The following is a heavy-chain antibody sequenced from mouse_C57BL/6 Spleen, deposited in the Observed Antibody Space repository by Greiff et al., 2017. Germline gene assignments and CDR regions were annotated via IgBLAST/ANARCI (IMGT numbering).Heavy chain of an antibody. CDR3: AREAKLLDVAY. D-gene: IGHD2-1*01. CDR2: ISYDGSN. J-gene: IGHJ3*01. Sequence: DVKLQESGPGLVQSSQSLSLTCSVTCYSITSGYYWNWIRQFPGNKLEWMGYISYDGSNNYNPSLKNRISITRDTSKNQFFLKLNSVTTEDTATYYCAREAKLLDVAYWGQGTLVTVSA. V-gene: IGHV3-6*01. CDR1: CYSITSGYY.